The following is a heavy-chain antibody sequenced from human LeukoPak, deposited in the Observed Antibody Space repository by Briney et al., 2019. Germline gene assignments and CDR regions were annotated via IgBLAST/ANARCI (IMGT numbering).Heavy chain of an antibody. D-gene: IGHD3-10*01. J-gene: IGHJ4*02. Sequence: GGSLRLSCAASGFTFSSYAMHWVRQAPGKGLEWVAVISYDGSNKYYADSVKGRFTISRDNSKNTLYLQMNSLRAEDTAVYYCARVGSYYNVDYWGQGILVTVSS. CDR1: GFTFSSYA. CDR2: ISYDGSNK. V-gene: IGHV3-30-3*01. CDR3: ARVGSYYNVDY.